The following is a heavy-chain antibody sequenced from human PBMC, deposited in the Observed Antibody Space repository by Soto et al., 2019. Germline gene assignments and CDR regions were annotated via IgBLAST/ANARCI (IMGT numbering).Heavy chain of an antibody. V-gene: IGHV3-30*18. J-gene: IGHJ4*02. CDR3: AKEQWLNYYFDY. D-gene: IGHD6-19*01. Sequence: PGGSLRLSCAASGFTFSSYGMHWVRQAPGKGLEWVAVISYDGSNKYYADSVKGRFTISRDNSKNTLYLQMNSLRAEDTAVYYCAKEQWLNYYFDYWGRGTLVTVSS. CDR1: GFTFSSYG. CDR2: ISYDGSNK.